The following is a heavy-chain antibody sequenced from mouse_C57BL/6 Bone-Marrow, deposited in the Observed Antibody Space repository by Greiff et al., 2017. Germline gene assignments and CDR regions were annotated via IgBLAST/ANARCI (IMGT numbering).Heavy chain of an antibody. CDR3: ASYGYDEDY. V-gene: IGHV1-50*01. D-gene: IGHD2-2*01. CDR2: IDPSDSYT. J-gene: IGHJ2*01. CDR1: GYTFTSYW. Sequence: QVQLQQPGAELVKPGASVKLSCKASGYTFTSYWMQWVKQRPGQGLEWIGEIDPSDSYTNYNQKFKGKATLTVDTSSSTAYMQLSSLTSEDSAVYYWASYGYDEDYWGQGTTLTVTS.